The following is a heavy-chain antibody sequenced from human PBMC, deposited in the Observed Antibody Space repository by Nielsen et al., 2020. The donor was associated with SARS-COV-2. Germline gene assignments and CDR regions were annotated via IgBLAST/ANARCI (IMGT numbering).Heavy chain of an antibody. J-gene: IGHJ4*02. V-gene: IGHV3-7*01. CDR3: ARTGWNGWAIEY. Sequence: WIRQPPGKGLEWVTNINQVESVRYSVDSVKGRFTISRDNAKNSVFLQMNSLRVDDTAIYYCARTGWNGWAIEYWGQGTLVTVSS. CDR2: INQVESVR. D-gene: IGHD1-1*01.